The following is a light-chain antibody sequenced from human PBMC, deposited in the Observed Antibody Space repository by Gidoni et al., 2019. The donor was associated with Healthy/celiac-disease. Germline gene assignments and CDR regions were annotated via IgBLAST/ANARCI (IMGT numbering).Light chain of an antibody. CDR2: AAS. J-gene: IGKJ1*01. CDR3: QQSYSNPPWT. Sequence: DIQMTQSPSSLSASVGDRVTITCRDSQSISSYLNWYQQKPGKAPKLLIYAASSLQSGVPSRFSGSGSGTDFTLTIRSRQPEDFATYYCQQSYSNPPWTFGQGTKVESK. CDR1: QSISSY. V-gene: IGKV1-39*01.